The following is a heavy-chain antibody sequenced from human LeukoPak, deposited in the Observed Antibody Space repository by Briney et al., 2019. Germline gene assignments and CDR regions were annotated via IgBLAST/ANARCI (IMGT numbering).Heavy chain of an antibody. V-gene: IGHV3-7*01. Sequence: GGSLRLSCAASGFTFSTYWMSWVRQTPGVGLEWVANIEQDGSETDYADSVKGRFTISRDNAKNSLYLQMNSLRVEDTAVYYCGRHGGAFEMWGQGTMVTVSS. J-gene: IGHJ3*02. CDR1: GFTFSTYW. CDR3: GRHGGAFEM. CDR2: IEQDGSET.